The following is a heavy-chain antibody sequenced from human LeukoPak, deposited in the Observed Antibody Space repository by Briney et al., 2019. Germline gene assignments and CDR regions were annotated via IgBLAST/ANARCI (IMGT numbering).Heavy chain of an antibody. CDR2: IFSNDEK. CDR1: GFSLSNARMG. Sequence: ESGPTLVNPTETLTLTCTVSGFSLSNARMGVSWIRQPPGKALEWLAHIFSNDEKSYSTSLKSRLTISKDTSKSQVVLTMTNMDPVDTATYYCARPDSLYCSGGSCYSSGAFDIWGRGTMVTVSS. D-gene: IGHD2-15*01. J-gene: IGHJ3*02. CDR3: ARPDSLYCSGGSCYSSGAFDI. V-gene: IGHV2-26*01.